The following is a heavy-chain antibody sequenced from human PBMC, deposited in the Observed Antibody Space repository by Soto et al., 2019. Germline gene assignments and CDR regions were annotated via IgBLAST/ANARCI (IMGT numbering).Heavy chain of an antibody. D-gene: IGHD5-12*01. CDR2: MYNDGAT. V-gene: IGHV4-59*01. J-gene: IGHJ4*02. CDR1: GGSMSRYS. Sequence: TLSLTCTISGGSMSRYSCHWLRQPPGKGLEWIGYMYNDGATDYNPSLKSRLSMSLDTSTNQFSLRLSSVTAADTAVYFCARGPTITTDVRGRGILVTVSS. CDR3: ARGPTITTDV.